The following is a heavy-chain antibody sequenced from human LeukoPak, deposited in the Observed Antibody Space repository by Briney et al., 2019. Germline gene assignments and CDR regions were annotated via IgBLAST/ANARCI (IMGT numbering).Heavy chain of an antibody. CDR3: VREVNHYGLRRNSFDP. J-gene: IGHJ5*02. CDR1: GGSFSGYY. Sequence: SETLSLTCAVYGGSFSGYYWSWIRQPPGKGLEWIGYIYYSGSTNYNPSLKSRVTISVDTSKNQFSLKLSSVTAADTAVYFCVREVNHYGLRRNSFDPWGQGTKVTVSS. V-gene: IGHV4-59*12. D-gene: IGHD3-10*01. CDR2: IYYSGST.